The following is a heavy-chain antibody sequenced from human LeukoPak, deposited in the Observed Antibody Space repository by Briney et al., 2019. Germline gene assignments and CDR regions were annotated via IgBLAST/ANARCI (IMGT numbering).Heavy chain of an antibody. J-gene: IGHJ3*02. Sequence: PSETLSLTCAVSGYSISSGYYWGWIRQPPGKGLEWIGSIYHSGSTYYNPSLKSRVTISVDTSKNQFSLKLSSVTAADTAVYYCARLRGFWSGLTDDAFDIWGQGTMVTVSS. D-gene: IGHD3-3*01. CDR3: ARLRGFWSGLTDDAFDI. V-gene: IGHV4-38-2*01. CDR2: IYHSGST. CDR1: GYSISSGYY.